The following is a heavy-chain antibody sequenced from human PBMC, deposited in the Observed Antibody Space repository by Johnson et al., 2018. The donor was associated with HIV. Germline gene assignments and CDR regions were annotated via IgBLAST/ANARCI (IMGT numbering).Heavy chain of an antibody. Sequence: EQLEESGGGLVQPGGSLRLSCAASGFTFSSYAMSWVRQAPGKGLEWVSAISGSGGSPYYADSVKGRFTISRDTSKNTLYLQMNSLGPEDSAVYYCATLWFGEVSVYDAFDVWGQGTMVTVSS. J-gene: IGHJ3*01. V-gene: IGHV3-23*04. D-gene: IGHD3-10*01. CDR2: ISGSGGSP. CDR3: ATLWFGEVSVYDAFDV. CDR1: GFTFSSYA.